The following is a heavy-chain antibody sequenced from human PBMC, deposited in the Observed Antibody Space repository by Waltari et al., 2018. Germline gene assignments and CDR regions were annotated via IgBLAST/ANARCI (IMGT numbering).Heavy chain of an antibody. D-gene: IGHD2-15*01. CDR2: VKEDGSAK. V-gene: IGHV3-7*01. J-gene: IGHJ3*02. CDR1: GFSFTSYW. CDR3: VRDKPYGSYDI. Sequence: EVQVVESGGDLVQPGGSLRLSCVASGFSFTSYWMSWVRQAPGKGLEGMANVKEDGSAKTYMDSVKCRFTISRDNAQNSVFLQMNNLRVEDTAVYYCVRDKPYGSYDIWGQGTMVTVSS.